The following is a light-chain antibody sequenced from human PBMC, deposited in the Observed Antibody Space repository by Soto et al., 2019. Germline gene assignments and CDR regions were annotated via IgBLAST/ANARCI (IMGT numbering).Light chain of an antibody. Sequence: QSALTQPRSVSGSPGQSVTISCTGTSSDVGGYNYVSWYQQHPGKAPKLMIYDVTTRPSGVPDRLSGSKSGNTASLTISGLQAEDEADYYCSSHAGSSVVFGTGTKVTVL. CDR3: SSHAGSSVV. CDR1: SSDVGGYNY. CDR2: DVT. V-gene: IGLV2-11*01. J-gene: IGLJ1*01.